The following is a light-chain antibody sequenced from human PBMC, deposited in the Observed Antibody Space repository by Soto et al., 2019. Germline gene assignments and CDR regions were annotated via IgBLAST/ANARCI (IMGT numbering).Light chain of an antibody. CDR2: KVS. CDR1: QSLVYSDGNTY. CDR3: MQGTHWPRT. V-gene: IGKV2-30*01. Sequence: DAVMTQSPLSLPVTLGQPASISCRSSQSLVYSDGNTYLNWFQQRPGQSPRCLIYKVSNRDSGVPERFSGSGSGTDFTLKISRVEAEDVGVYYCMQGTHWPRTFGQGTKVEIK. J-gene: IGKJ1*01.